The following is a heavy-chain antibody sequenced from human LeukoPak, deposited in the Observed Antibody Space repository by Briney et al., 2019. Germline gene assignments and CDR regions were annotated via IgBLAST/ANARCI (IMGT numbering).Heavy chain of an antibody. CDR3: ARGVLWFGELYRWYFDL. D-gene: IGHD3-10*01. J-gene: IGHJ2*01. CDR2: INHSGST. Sequence: PSETLSLTCAVYGGSFSGYYWSWIRQPPGKGLEWIGEINHSGSTNYNPSLKSRVTISVDTSQNQFSLKLSSVTAADTAVYYCARGVLWFGELYRWYFDLWGRGTLDTVSS. CDR1: GGSFSGYY. V-gene: IGHV4-34*01.